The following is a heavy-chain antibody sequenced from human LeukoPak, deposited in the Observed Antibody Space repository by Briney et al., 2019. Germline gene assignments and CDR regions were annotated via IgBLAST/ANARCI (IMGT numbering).Heavy chain of an antibody. J-gene: IGHJ4*02. D-gene: IGHD1-14*01. Sequence: ASVKVSCKTSGYTFSAFYMHWVRQAPGQGPEWMGWINPDSGGSEYGQKFQGRVTFTSDTSSTTIYMEVRSLKSDDTAVYYCARDMTGGIWARATSFDHWGQGTLVAVSS. CDR1: GYTFSAFY. CDR3: ARDMTGGIWARATSFDH. V-gene: IGHV1-2*02. CDR2: INPDSGGS.